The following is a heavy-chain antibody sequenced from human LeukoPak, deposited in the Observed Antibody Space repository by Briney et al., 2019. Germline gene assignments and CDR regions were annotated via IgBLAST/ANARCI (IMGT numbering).Heavy chain of an antibody. Sequence: PGGSLRLSCAASGFTFSNSAMSWVRQAPGKGLEWVSVISGSGGNTYHADSVKGRFTISRDNSKNTLYLQMNSLRAEDTAVYYCAKQNSIAAAGGYFDYWGQGTLVTVSS. CDR1: GFTFSNSA. D-gene: IGHD6-13*01. CDR3: AKQNSIAAAGGYFDY. V-gene: IGHV3-23*01. CDR2: ISGSGGNT. J-gene: IGHJ4*02.